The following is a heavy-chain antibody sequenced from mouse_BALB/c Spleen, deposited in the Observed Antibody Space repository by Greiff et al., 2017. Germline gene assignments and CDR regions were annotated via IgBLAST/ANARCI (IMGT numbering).Heavy chain of an antibody. D-gene: IGHD1-2*01. Sequence: VQLQQSGPELVKPGASVKMSCKASGYTFTSYVMHWVKQKPGQGLEWIGYINPYNDGTKYNEKFKGKATLTSDKSSSTAYMELSSLTSEDSAVYYCARSPSITTATSWFADWGQGTLVTVSA. V-gene: IGHV1-14*01. CDR1: GYTFTSYV. CDR3: ARSPSITTATSWFAD. J-gene: IGHJ3*01. CDR2: INPYNDGT.